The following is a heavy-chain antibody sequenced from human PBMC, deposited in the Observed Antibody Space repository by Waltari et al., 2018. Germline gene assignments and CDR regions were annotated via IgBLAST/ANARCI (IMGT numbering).Heavy chain of an antibody. V-gene: IGHV3-73*01. CDR2: IRSKPNNYAT. CDR1: GFTFSGST. Sequence: EVQVVESGGGLVPPGGSLKLPWATSGFTFSGSTIHWVRQTSGKGLEWIGRIRSKPNNYATRYTASVEGRFTISRDDSENTAYLQMSSLMTEDTAVYYCTGGAVTGTDFWGQGTLVTVSS. CDR3: TGGAVTGTDF. J-gene: IGHJ4*02. D-gene: IGHD6-13*01.